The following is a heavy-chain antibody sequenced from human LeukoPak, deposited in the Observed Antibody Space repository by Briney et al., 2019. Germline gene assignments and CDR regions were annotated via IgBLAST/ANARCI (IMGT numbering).Heavy chain of an antibody. CDR2: ISAYNGNT. CDR1: GYTFTSYG. J-gene: IGHJ4*02. CDR3: ARVADPYSGSYFDY. Sequence: GASVKVSCKASGYTFTSYGISWVRQAPGQGREWMGWISAYNGNTNYAQKLQGRVTMTTDTSTSTAYMELRSLRSDDTAVYYCARVADPYSGSYFDYWGQGTLVTVSS. V-gene: IGHV1-18*01. D-gene: IGHD1-26*01.